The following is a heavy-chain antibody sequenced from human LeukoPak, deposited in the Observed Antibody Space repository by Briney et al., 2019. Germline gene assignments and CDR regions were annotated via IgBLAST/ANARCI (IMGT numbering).Heavy chain of an antibody. CDR2: IYTDGSST. D-gene: IGHD3-22*01. CDR1: GFTFSDYW. J-gene: IGHJ4*02. Sequence: GGSLRLSCAASGFTFSDYWMHWVRQAPGKGLVWVPRIYTDGSSTNYADSVKGRFTISRDNAKNTVYLQMNSLRPEDTAVYYCTRVGYDNTWYVDYWGQGTLVTASS. CDR3: TRVGYDNTWYVDY. V-gene: IGHV3-74*01.